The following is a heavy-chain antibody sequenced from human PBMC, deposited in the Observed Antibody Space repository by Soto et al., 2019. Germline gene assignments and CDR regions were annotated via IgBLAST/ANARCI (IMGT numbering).Heavy chain of an antibody. CDR3: ARSIVVVTALDY. Sequence: ASVKVSCKASGYTFTSYARHWVRQAPGQRLEWMGWINAGNGNTKYSQKFQGRVTITRDTSASTAYMKISSLRSEDTAVYYCARSIVVVTALDYWGQGTLVTVSS. CDR2: INAGNGNT. D-gene: IGHD2-21*02. J-gene: IGHJ4*02. V-gene: IGHV1-3*01. CDR1: GYTFTSYA.